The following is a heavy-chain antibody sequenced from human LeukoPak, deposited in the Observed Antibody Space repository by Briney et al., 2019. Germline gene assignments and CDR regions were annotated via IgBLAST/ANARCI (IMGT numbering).Heavy chain of an antibody. Sequence: PGGSLRLSCKVSVFTASSNYMSWVRQAPGKGLEWVSIIHSVGDTFYADSVKGRFTISRDNSNNMVYLQMNSLTVEDTAVYYCARQGTGLDYWGQETLVTVSS. CDR2: IHSVGDT. V-gene: IGHV3-53*01. D-gene: IGHD1-1*01. J-gene: IGHJ4*02. CDR3: ARQGTGLDY. CDR1: VFTASSNY.